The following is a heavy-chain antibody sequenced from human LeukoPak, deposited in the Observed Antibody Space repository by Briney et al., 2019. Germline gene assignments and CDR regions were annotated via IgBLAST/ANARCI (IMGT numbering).Heavy chain of an antibody. Sequence: GGSLRLSCVASGFPFSSYWMTWVRQAPGKGLEWVGRIKSKTDGGTTDYAAPVKGRFTISRDDSKNTLYLQMNSLKTEDTAVYYCTTESSSSDYWGQGTLVTVSS. CDR2: IKSKTDGGTT. CDR3: TTESSSSDY. D-gene: IGHD6-6*01. CDR1: GFPFSSYW. J-gene: IGHJ4*02. V-gene: IGHV3-15*01.